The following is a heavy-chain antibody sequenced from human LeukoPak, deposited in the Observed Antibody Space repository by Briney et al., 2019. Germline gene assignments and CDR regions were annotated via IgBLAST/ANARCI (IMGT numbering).Heavy chain of an antibody. CDR3: AKEGTGIHFDY. D-gene: IGHD1-1*01. V-gene: IGHV3-30-3*01. CDR1: GFTFSSNA. CDR2: ISYDGGNT. J-gene: IGHJ4*02. Sequence: GGSLRLSCAASGFTFSSNAIHWVRQAPGKGLEWVAEISYDGGNTYYADSVEGRFTISRDNSKNTLYLQMNSLRAEDTAVYYCAKEGTGIHFDYWGQGTLVTVSS.